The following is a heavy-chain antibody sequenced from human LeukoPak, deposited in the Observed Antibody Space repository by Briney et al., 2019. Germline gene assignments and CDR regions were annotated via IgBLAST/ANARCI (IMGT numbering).Heavy chain of an antibody. D-gene: IGHD3-22*01. CDR3: ASCVYYDSSDAFDV. CDR1: GLAFSTYW. J-gene: IGHJ3*01. V-gene: IGHV3-74*01. CDR2: IHSDGGST. Sequence: GGSLRLSCAASGLAFSTYWMYWVRQAPGKGLVWVSRIHSDGGSTNYADSVKGRFTISRDSAKNTLYLQMNSLRVEDTAVYYCASCVYYDSSDAFDVWGRGTMVTVSS.